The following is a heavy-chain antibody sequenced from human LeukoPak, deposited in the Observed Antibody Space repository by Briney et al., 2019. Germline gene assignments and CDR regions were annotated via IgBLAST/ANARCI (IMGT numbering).Heavy chain of an antibody. J-gene: IGHJ3*02. CDR3: ARDPSYYYDSSGSNDAFDI. CDR2: IYYSGST. CDR1: GGSISSYY. Sequence: SETLSLTCTVSGGSISSYYWSWIRQPPGKGLEWIGYIYYSGSTNYNPSLKSRVTISVDTSKNQFSLKLSSVTAADTAVYYCARDPSYYYDSSGSNDAFDISGQGTMVTVSS. D-gene: IGHD3-22*01. V-gene: IGHV4-59*01.